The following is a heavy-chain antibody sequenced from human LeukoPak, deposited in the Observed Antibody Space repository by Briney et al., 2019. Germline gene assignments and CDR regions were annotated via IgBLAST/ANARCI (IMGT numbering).Heavy chain of an antibody. J-gene: IGHJ3*02. CDR1: GFTFSTYA. CDR2: ISGNGNYI. Sequence: GGSLRLSCAASGFTFSTYAMSWVRQAPGKGLEWVSSISGNGNYIYYADSVRGRFTVSRDNSKNTLYLQMNSLRAEDTAVYYCAREGWGSSTWFYAFDIWGQGTMVTVSS. CDR3: AREGWGSSTWFYAFDI. V-gene: IGHV3-23*01. D-gene: IGHD6-13*01.